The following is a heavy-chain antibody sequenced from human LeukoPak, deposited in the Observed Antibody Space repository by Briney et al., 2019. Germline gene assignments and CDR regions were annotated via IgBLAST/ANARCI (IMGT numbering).Heavy chain of an antibody. CDR2: IIPIFGTA. D-gene: IGHD6-19*01. Sequence: ASVKVPCKASGGTFSSYAISWVRQAPGHGLEWMGGIIPIFGTANYAQKFQGRVTITADKSTSTAYMELSSLRSEDTAVYYCARDPQYSSGTDAFDIWGQGTMVTVSS. V-gene: IGHV1-69*06. J-gene: IGHJ3*02. CDR1: GGTFSSYA. CDR3: ARDPQYSSGTDAFDI.